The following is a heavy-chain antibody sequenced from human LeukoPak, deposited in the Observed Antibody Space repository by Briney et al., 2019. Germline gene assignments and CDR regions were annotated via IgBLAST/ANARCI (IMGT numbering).Heavy chain of an antibody. J-gene: IGHJ6*03. V-gene: IGHV1-46*01. CDR1: GYTFTSYY. CDR2: INPSGGST. CDR3: AREVLRDGYKAYYYYYYMDV. Sequence: ASVKVSCKASGYTFTSYYMHWVRQAPGQGLEWMGIINPSGGSTSYAQKFQGRVTMTRDMSTSTVYMELSSLRSEDTAVYYCAREVLRDGYKAYYYYYYMDVWGKGTTVTVSS. D-gene: IGHD5-24*01.